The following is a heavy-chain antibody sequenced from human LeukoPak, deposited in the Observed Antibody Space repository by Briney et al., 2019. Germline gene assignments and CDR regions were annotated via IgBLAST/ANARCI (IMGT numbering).Heavy chain of an antibody. CDR3: ARDLRYSSGWSASGMDV. Sequence: ASVKVSCKASGYTFTGYYMHWVRQAPGQGLEWMGWINPNSGGTNYAQKFQGRVTLTRDMSTSTDYLELSSLRSEDTAVYYCARDLRYSSGWSASGMDVWGKGTTVTISS. CDR2: INPNSGGT. J-gene: IGHJ6*03. CDR1: GYTFTGYY. D-gene: IGHD6-19*01. V-gene: IGHV1-2*02.